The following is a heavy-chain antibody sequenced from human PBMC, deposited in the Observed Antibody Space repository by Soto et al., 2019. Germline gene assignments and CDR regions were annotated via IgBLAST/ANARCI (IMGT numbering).Heavy chain of an antibody. CDR2: IYYSGST. CDR1: GGSISSYY. CDR3: ATVTTVGAALS. Sequence: ASETLSLTCTVSGGSISSYYWSWIRQPPGKGLEWIGYIYYSGSTNYNPSLKSRVTISVDTSKNQFSLKLSSVTAADTAVYYCATVTTVGAALSWGQGTLVTVSS. J-gene: IGHJ5*02. V-gene: IGHV4-59*01. D-gene: IGHD4-17*01.